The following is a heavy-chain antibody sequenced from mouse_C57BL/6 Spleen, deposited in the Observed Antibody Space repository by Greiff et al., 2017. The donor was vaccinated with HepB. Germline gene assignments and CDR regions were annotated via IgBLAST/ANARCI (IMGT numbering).Heavy chain of an antibody. CDR3: ARQGQFYDYYIYYYAMDY. V-gene: IGHV5-9*01. CDR1: GFTFSSYT. CDR2: ISGGGGNT. Sequence: EVQLVESGGGLVKPGGSLKLSCAASGFTFSSYTMSWVRQTPEKRLEWVATISGGGGNTYYPDSVKGRFTISRDNAKNTRYLQMSSLRSEDTALYYCARQGQFYDYYIYYYAMDYWGQGTSVTVSS. D-gene: IGHD2-4*01. J-gene: IGHJ4*01.